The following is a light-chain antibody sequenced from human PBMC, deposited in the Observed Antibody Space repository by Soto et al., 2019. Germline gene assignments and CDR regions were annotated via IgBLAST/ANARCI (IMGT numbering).Light chain of an antibody. CDR3: QQRSNWPAT. J-gene: IGKJ1*01. CDR1: QSVSSY. CDR2: DAS. Sequence: EIVLTQSPATLSLSPGERATLSCRASQSVSSYLAWYQQKPGQAPRLLIYDASNRATGIPARFSGSGSGTDFTLTISGLEPEDFAVYYCQQRSNWPATFGQGTKVDTK. V-gene: IGKV3-11*01.